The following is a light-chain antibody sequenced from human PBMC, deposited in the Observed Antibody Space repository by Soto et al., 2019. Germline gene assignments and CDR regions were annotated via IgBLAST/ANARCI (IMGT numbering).Light chain of an antibody. Sequence: EIVLTQSPGTLSLSPGERATLSCRASQSVTNNYLAWYQQKPGQAPRLLIYGVSSRATGIPDRFSGSGSGTDFPLTISRLAPEDFAVYYCHQYGGSPRAFGQGTKVEIK. J-gene: IGKJ1*01. CDR3: HQYGGSPRA. V-gene: IGKV3-20*01. CDR1: QSVTNNY. CDR2: GVS.